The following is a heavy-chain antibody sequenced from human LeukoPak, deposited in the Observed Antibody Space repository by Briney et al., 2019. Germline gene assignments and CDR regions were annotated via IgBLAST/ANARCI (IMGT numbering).Heavy chain of an antibody. CDR2: ISAYNGNT. V-gene: IGHV1-18*01. CDR3: ARGGVVGYYYYYYMDV. Sequence: EASVKVSCKASGYTFTSYGISWVRQAPGQGLEWMGWISAYNGNTNYAQKLQGRVTMTTDTSTSTAYMELRSLRSDDTAVYYCARGGVVGYYYYYYMDVWGKGTTVTVSS. D-gene: IGHD2-21*01. CDR1: GYTFTSYG. J-gene: IGHJ6*03.